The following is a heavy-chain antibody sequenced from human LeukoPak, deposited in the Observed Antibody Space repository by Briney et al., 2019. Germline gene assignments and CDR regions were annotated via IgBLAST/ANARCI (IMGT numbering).Heavy chain of an antibody. J-gene: IGHJ6*04. V-gene: IGHV3-53*01. Sequence: GGSLRLSCAASGFIVSSNYMSWVRQAPGKGLEWVSVIYSGGSTYYADSVKGRFTISRDNSKNTLYLQMNSLRAEDTAVYYCARAPADGGDYYGMDVWGKGTTVTVSS. CDR1: GFIVSSNY. CDR2: IYSGGST. D-gene: IGHD5-24*01. CDR3: ARAPADGGDYYGMDV.